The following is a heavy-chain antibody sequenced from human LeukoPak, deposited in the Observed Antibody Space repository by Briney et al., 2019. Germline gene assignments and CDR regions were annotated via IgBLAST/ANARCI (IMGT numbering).Heavy chain of an antibody. Sequence: SETLSLTCTVSGGSISSGGYYWSWIRQPPGKGLEWIGYIYYSGSTNYNPSLKSRVTISVDTSKNQFSLKLSSVTAADTAVYYCVRWVMVRGVNGPPYYYYYGMDVWGQGTTVTVSS. CDR1: GGSISSGGYY. J-gene: IGHJ6*02. CDR2: IYYSGST. D-gene: IGHD3-10*01. V-gene: IGHV4-61*08. CDR3: VRWVMVRGVNGPPYYYYYGMDV.